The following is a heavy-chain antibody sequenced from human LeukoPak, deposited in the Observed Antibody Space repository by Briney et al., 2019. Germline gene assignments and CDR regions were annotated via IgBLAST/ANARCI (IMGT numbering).Heavy chain of an antibody. D-gene: IGHD4-17*01. J-gene: IGHJ6*03. CDR1: GYTFTRYG. CDR2: ITAYNGNT. Sequence: ASVKVSCKASGYTFTRYGISWVRQAPGQGLEWMGWITAYNGNTNYAQKLQGRVTMTTGTSTSTAYMELRSLRSDDTAVYYCARDLDYGDYVYYYYMDVWGKGTTVTVSS. CDR3: ARDLDYGDYVYYYYMDV. V-gene: IGHV1-18*01.